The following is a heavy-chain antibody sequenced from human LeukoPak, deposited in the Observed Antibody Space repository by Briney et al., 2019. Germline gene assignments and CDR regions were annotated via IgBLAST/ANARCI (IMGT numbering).Heavy chain of an antibody. V-gene: IGHV1-3*01. CDR3: ARNRDGSDY. CDR2: INVDNDNT. Sequence: IHXLRQAPGQSLEWMGWINVDNDNTIYSQNFQGRVTITRDTSANTAYMELSSLRTEDTAVYYCARNRDGSDYWGQGTPVTVSS. D-gene: IGHD3-10*01. J-gene: IGHJ4*02.